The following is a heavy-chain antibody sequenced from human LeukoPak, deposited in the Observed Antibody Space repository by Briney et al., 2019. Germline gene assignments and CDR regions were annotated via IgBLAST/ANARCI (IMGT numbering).Heavy chain of an antibody. CDR3: TRDMGYCSGGSCSDFDY. J-gene: IGHJ4*02. V-gene: IGHV3-49*04. CDR2: IRSKAYGGTT. D-gene: IGHD2-15*01. Sequence: GGSLRLSCTASGFTFGDYAMSWVRQAPGKGLEWVGSIRSKAYGGTTEYAASVKGRFTISRDDSKSIAYLQMNSLKTEDTAVYYCTRDMGYCSGGSCSDFDYWGQGTLVTVSS. CDR1: GFTFGDYA.